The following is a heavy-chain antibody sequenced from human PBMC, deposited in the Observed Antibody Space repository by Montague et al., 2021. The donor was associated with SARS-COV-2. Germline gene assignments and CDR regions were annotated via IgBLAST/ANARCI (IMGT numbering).Heavy chain of an antibody. CDR3: ARGINSAGSYYYHLDV. Sequence: SETRSLTCNVAGGSMSGYNWSWIRQPPGKGLQWIGSMYNSENTSYNPSLKSRVTISVDTSKKQFSLRLSSVTAADTAVYFCARGINSAGSYYYHLDVWGQGTPVTVSS. CDR1: GGSMSGYN. V-gene: IGHV4-59*01. CDR2: MYNSENT. D-gene: IGHD2-21*01. J-gene: IGHJ6*02.